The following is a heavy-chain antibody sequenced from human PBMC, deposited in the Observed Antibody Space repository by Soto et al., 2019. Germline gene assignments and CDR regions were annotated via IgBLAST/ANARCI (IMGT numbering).Heavy chain of an antibody. CDR2: IYYSGST. Sequence: SETLSLTCTVSGGSISSGDYYWSWIRQPPGKGLEWIGYIYYSGSTYYNPSLKSRVTISVDTSKNQFSLKLSSVTAADTAVYYCARDRVYSSSPSYDFDYWGKGTLVTDSS. CDR1: GGSISSGDYY. D-gene: IGHD6-6*01. J-gene: IGHJ4*02. CDR3: ARDRVYSSSPSYDFDY. V-gene: IGHV4-30-4*01.